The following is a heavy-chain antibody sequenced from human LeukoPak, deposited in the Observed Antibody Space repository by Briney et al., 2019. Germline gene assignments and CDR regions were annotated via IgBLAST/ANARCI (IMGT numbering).Heavy chain of an antibody. V-gene: IGHV3-7*01. J-gene: IGHJ3*02. CDR1: GFNFNRDW. D-gene: IGHD3-22*01. CDR3: AKVHFSSYYDSSGAFDI. Sequence: SGGSLRLSCAASGFNFNRDWMRWVRQAPGKGLEWVANMNQEGSETYYVDSVKGRFTISRDNVQSILYLEMNNLEDDDTAVYYCAKVHFSSYYDSSGAFDIWGQGTMVTVSS. CDR2: MNQEGSET.